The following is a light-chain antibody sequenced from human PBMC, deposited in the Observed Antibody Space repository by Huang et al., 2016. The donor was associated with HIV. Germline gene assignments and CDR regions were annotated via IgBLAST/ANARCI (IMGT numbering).Light chain of an antibody. CDR3: QQRSNWPF. V-gene: IGKV3-11*01. J-gene: IGKJ4*01. CDR1: QSVSSY. CDR2: DAS. Sequence: IVLTQSPATLSLPPGERATLSCRASQSVSSYLAWYQQKPGQAPRLLIYDASNRATGIPARFSGSGSGTDFTLTIRSLEPEDFAVYYCQQRSNWPFFGGGTKVEIK.